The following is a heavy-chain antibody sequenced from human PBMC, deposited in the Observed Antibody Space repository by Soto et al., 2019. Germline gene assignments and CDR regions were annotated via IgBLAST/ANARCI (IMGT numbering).Heavy chain of an antibody. CDR3: ARSITIFGVVISYSYFDL. CDR2: IYHSGST. CDR1: NGSISSGGYS. Sequence: QLQLQESGSGLVKASQTLSLTCAVSNGSISSGGYSWSWIRQPPGKGLEWLGYIYHSGSTYYNPSLKSPVTLSVARSNTLFYLKRSSVPAADTAVYYCARSITIFGVVISYSYFDLWGRGTLVTVSS. J-gene: IGHJ2*01. D-gene: IGHD3-3*01. V-gene: IGHV4-30-2*01.